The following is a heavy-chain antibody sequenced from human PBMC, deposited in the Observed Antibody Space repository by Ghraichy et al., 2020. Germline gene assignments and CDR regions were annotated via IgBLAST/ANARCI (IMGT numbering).Heavy chain of an antibody. CDR3: ARHSGGEGVPDPWLGYFDL. Sequence: SQTLSLTCTVSGGSISSYYWSWIRQPPGKGLEWIGYIYTSGSTNYNPSLKSRVTISVDTSKNQFSLKLSSVTAADTAVYYCARHSGGEGVPDPWLGYFDLWGRGTLVTVSS. J-gene: IGHJ2*01. V-gene: IGHV4-4*09. CDR1: GGSISSYY. D-gene: IGHD6-19*01. CDR2: IYTSGST.